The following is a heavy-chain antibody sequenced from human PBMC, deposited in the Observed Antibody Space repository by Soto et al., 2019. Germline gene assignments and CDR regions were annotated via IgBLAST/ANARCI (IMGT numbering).Heavy chain of an antibody. D-gene: IGHD6-19*01. CDR1: GYAFTTYG. CDR3: ARSIAVAGTGHYYFDY. V-gene: IGHV1-18*01. Sequence: ASVKVSCKASGYAFTTYGITWVRQAPGQGLEWMGWISAYTGNTNYAQKLQGRVTMTTDTPTNTAYMELGSLRSDDTAVYYCARSIAVAGTGHYYFDYWGQGTLVTVSS. J-gene: IGHJ4*02. CDR2: ISAYTGNT.